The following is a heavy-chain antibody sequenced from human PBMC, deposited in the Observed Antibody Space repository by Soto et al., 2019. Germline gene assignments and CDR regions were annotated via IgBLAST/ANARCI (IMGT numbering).Heavy chain of an antibody. D-gene: IGHD5-12*01. CDR1: GFTFSSYS. Sequence: GGSLRLSCAASGFTFSSYSMNWVRQAPGKGLEWVSSISSSSSYIYYADSVKGRFTISRDNAKNSLYLQMNSLRAEDTALYYCARDGGYSGYDFGDHGEGYYYYYMDVWGKGTTVTVSS. V-gene: IGHV3-21*01. CDR3: ARDGGYSGYDFGDHGEGYYYYYMDV. CDR2: ISSSSSYI. J-gene: IGHJ6*03.